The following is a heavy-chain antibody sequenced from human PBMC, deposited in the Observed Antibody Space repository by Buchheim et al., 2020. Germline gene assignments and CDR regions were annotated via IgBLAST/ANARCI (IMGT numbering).Heavy chain of an antibody. Sequence: EVQLLESGGGLVQPGGSLRLSCAASGFTFSSYEMNWVRQAPGKGLEWVSYISSSGSTIYYADSVKGRFTISRDNAKNSLYLQMNSLRVEDTAVYYCAREWSCSGGSCYSGIFDYWGQGTL. J-gene: IGHJ4*02. CDR2: ISSSGSTI. CDR1: GFTFSSYE. V-gene: IGHV3-48*03. D-gene: IGHD2-15*01. CDR3: AREWSCSGGSCYSGIFDY.